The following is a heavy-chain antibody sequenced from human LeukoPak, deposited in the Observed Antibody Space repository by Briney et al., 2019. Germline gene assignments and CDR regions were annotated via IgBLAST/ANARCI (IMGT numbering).Heavy chain of an antibody. CDR2: IRYDGSNK. CDR3: ARVPNLIYCGGDCYPH. CDR1: GFTFSSYG. J-gene: IGHJ4*02. V-gene: IGHV3-30*02. D-gene: IGHD2-21*02. Sequence: PGGSLRLSCAASGFTFSSYGMHWVRQAPGKGLEWVAFIRYDGSNKYYADSVKGRFTISRDNAKNSLYLQMNSLRAEDTAVYYCARVPNLIYCGGDCYPHWGQGTLVTVSS.